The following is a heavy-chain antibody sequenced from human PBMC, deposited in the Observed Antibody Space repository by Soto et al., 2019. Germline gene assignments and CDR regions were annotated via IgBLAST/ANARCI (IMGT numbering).Heavy chain of an antibody. V-gene: IGHV3-73*01. Sequence: EVQLVESEGGLVQPAGSLKLSCAVSGFTFSGSAMHWVRQASGKGLEWVGRIRSKSNSYATAYAASVKGRFTISRDDSKNTAYLQMNSLKTEDTAVYYCTRGYGDYVRDYWGQGTLVTVSS. J-gene: IGHJ4*02. CDR3: TRGYGDYVRDY. CDR2: IRSKSNSYAT. CDR1: GFTFSGSA. D-gene: IGHD4-17*01.